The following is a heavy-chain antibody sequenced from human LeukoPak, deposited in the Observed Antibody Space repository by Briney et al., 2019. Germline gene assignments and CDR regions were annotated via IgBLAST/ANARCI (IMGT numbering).Heavy chain of an antibody. J-gene: IGHJ4*02. D-gene: IGHD6-13*01. Sequence: SETLSLTCTVSGGSISSYYWNWIRQSPGKGLEWIGYIYYSGSTNYNPSLKSRVTISVDTSKNVFYLKLSSVNAADTAVYYCARSGYSSSWYGVSDYWGQGTLVTVSS. V-gene: IGHV4-59*08. CDR2: IYYSGST. CDR3: ARSGYSSSWYGVSDY. CDR1: GGSISSYY.